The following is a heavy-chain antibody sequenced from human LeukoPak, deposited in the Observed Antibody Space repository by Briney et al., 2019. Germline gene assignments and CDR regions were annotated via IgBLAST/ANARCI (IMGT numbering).Heavy chain of an antibody. CDR2: ISSSSSYI. CDR1: GFTFSSYS. CDR3: ARVVAYYDILTGYYNDNYFDY. Sequence: GGSLRLSCAASGFTFSSYSMNWVRQAPGKGLEWVSSISSSSSYIYYADSVKGRFTISRDNAKNSLYLQMNSLRAEDTAVYYCARVVAYYDILTGYYNDNYFDYWGQGTLVTVSS. D-gene: IGHD3-9*01. J-gene: IGHJ4*02. V-gene: IGHV3-21*01.